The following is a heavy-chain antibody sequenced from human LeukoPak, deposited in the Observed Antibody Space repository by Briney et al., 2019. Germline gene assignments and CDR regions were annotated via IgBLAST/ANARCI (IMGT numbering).Heavy chain of an antibody. CDR2: INSDSNYI. CDR3: AVAYYYGSGDAFDI. D-gene: IGHD3-10*01. Sequence: GGSLRLSCAASGFTFSSYWMHWVRQAPGKGLVWVSSINSDSNYIYYADSVQGRFTISRDNAKNSLYLQMNSLRAEDTAVYYCAVAYYYGSGDAFDIWGQGTKVTVSS. J-gene: IGHJ3*02. V-gene: IGHV3-21*01. CDR1: GFTFSSYW.